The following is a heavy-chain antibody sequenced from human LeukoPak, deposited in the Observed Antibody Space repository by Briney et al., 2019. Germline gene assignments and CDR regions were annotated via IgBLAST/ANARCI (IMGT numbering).Heavy chain of an antibody. CDR3: ARRRIVATIDY. D-gene: IGHD5-12*01. J-gene: IGHJ4*02. V-gene: IGHV4-38-2*02. CDR1: GYSISSGYY. CDR2: IYHSGST. Sequence: PSETLSLTCTVSGYSISSGYYWGWIRQPPGKGLEWIGSIYHSGSTYYNPSLKSRVTISVDTSKNQFSLKLSSVTAADTAVYYCARRRIVATIDYWGQGTLVTVSS.